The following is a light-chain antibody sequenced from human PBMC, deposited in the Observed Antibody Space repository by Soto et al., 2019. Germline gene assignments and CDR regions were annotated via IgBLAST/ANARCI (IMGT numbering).Light chain of an antibody. V-gene: IGLV1-47*01. Sequence: QSVLTQPPSASGTPGQRVTISCSGSSSNIGSNYVYWYQQLPGTAPKLLIYRNNQRPSGVPDRFSGSKSGTSASLAISGLRSEDEADYYCAAWDDSLSGLHVVFGGGTK. CDR3: AAWDDSLSGLHVV. CDR2: RNN. J-gene: IGLJ2*01. CDR1: SSNIGSNY.